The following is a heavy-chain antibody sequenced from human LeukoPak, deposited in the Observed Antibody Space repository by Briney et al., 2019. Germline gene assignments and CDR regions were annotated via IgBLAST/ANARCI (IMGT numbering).Heavy chain of an antibody. D-gene: IGHD3-10*01. CDR2: IKQDGSEK. CDR1: GFTFSTHA. Sequence: GGSLRLSCAASGFTFSTHAMTWVRQAPGKGLEWVANIKQDGSEKYYVDSVKGQFTISRDNAKNSLSLQMNSLRAEDTAVYYCARGGKLTMLRGVNDYWGQGTLVTVSS. J-gene: IGHJ4*02. V-gene: IGHV3-7*01. CDR3: ARGGKLTMLRGVNDY.